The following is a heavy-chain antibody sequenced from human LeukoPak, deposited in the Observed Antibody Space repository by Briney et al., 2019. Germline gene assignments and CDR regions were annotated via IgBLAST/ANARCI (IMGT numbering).Heavy chain of an antibody. CDR1: GFTFSSYA. Sequence: PGGSLRLSCAASGFTFSSYAMHWVRQAPGKGLEWVAVISYDGSNKYYADSVKGRFTISRDNSKNTLYLQMNSLRAEDTAVYYCAKTIVPYYYYGMDVWGQGTTVTVSS. J-gene: IGHJ6*02. CDR3: AKTIVPYYYYGMDV. CDR2: ISYDGSNK. V-gene: IGHV3-30-3*02. D-gene: IGHD2/OR15-2a*01.